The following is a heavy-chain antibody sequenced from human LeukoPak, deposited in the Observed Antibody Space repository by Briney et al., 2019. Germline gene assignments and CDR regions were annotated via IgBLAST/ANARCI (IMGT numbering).Heavy chain of an antibody. V-gene: IGHV4-61*02. CDR1: GGSISSDTYY. D-gene: IGHD5-12*01. Sequence: SETLSLTCTLSGGSISSDTYYWTWIRQPAGKGLEWIGRIYTSGSTNYNPSLKSRATISVDTSKNQFSLKLSSVTAADTAVYYCARYTVDRRYFDYWGQGTLVTVSS. CDR3: ARYTVDRRYFDY. J-gene: IGHJ4*02. CDR2: IYTSGST.